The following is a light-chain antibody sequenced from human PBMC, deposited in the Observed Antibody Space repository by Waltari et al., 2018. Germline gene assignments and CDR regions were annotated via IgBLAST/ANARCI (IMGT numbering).Light chain of an antibody. Sequence: QSALTQPASVSGSPGQSITISCTGTSSDIGAYNYVSGYQQHPGKAPKLMSSEVTNRPSGVPDRFSGSKSGNTASLRISGLQAEDEADYYCSSYRSRNTPVLFGGGTTLTVV. CDR1: SSDIGAYNY. CDR3: SSYRSRNTPVL. V-gene: IGLV2-14*01. CDR2: EVT. J-gene: IGLJ3*02.